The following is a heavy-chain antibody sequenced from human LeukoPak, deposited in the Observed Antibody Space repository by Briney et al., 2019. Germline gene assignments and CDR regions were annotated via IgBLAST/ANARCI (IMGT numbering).Heavy chain of an antibody. CDR1: GFSVNGTS. J-gene: IGHJ4*02. D-gene: IGHD4-17*01. Sequence: PGGSRRLSCAAPGFSVNGTSLSWVRKVQGKGLEWVSVINSGGNTYYADSVKGRFTISRDNSKNTLYLQMNSLRAEDTAVYYCATGPVTIWGQGTLVTVSP. CDR3: ATGPVTI. V-gene: IGHV3-53*01. CDR2: INSGGNT.